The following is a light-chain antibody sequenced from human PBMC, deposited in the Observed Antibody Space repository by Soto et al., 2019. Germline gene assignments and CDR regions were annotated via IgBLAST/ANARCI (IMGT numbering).Light chain of an antibody. CDR3: QRYNGYSWA. CDR1: QSLNDW. V-gene: IGKV1-5*03. Sequence: DIQMTQSPSTLSASVGDRVTITCRASQSLNDWLAWFQQKPGKAPNLLIYKVSNLESGVPSRFSGSGSGTEFPLTFCSLRPDDFATFSCQRYNGYSWAFGPGPKVEIK. J-gene: IGKJ1*01. CDR2: KVS.